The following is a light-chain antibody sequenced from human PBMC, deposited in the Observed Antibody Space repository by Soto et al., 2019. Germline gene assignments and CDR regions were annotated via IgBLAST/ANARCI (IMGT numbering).Light chain of an antibody. Sequence: QSVLTQPASVSGSPGQSITISCTGSNSDVGFYNLVSWYQHRPGKAPKLIIYEGSQRPSGVSNRFSGSKSGNTASLTISGLQAEDEADYHCCTYAGSSTYVFGTGTKVTVL. V-gene: IGLV2-23*01. CDR2: EGS. CDR3: CTYAGSSTYV. CDR1: NSDVGFYNL. J-gene: IGLJ1*01.